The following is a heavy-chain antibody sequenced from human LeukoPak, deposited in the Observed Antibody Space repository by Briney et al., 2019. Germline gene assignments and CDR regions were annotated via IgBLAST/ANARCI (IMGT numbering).Heavy chain of an antibody. D-gene: IGHD5-24*01. V-gene: IGHV4-59*08. J-gene: IGHJ4*02. CDR1: GGSISNYY. CDR3: ARHGGGYSFDY. CDR2: IYNSGST. Sequence: SETLSLTCSVSGGSISNYYWSWIRQPPGKGLEWIGYIYNSGSTNYSPSLKSRVTISVDTSKNQFSLKLSSVTAADTAVYYRARHGGGYSFDYWGQGTLVTVSS.